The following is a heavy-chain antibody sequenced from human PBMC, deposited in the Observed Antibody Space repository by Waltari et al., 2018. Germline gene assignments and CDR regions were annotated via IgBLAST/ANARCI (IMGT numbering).Heavy chain of an antibody. CDR1: GYSISSGYY. CDR3: ARRYSSSLGAFDI. J-gene: IGHJ3*02. V-gene: IGHV4-38-2*01. CDR2: IYHSGST. Sequence: QVQLQESGPGLVKPSETLSLTCAVSGYSISSGYYWGWIRQPPGKGLEWIGSIYHSGSTYYNPSLKSRVTISVETSKNQFSLKLSSVTAADTAVYYCARRYSSSLGAFDIWGQGTMVTVSS. D-gene: IGHD6-6*01.